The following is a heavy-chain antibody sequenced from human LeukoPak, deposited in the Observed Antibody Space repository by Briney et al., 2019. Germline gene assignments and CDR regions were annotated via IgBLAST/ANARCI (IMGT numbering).Heavy chain of an antibody. D-gene: IGHD6-19*01. V-gene: IGHV1-46*01. J-gene: IGHJ3*02. CDR3: ASLGSGWSDAFDI. CDR1: GYTFTSYY. CDR2: INPSGGST. Sequence: GASVKVSCKASGYTFTSYYMHWVRQAPGQGLEWMGIINPSGGSTSYAQKFQGRVTMTRDMSTSTVYMELSSLRSEDTAVCYCASLGSGWSDAFDIWGQGTMVTVSS.